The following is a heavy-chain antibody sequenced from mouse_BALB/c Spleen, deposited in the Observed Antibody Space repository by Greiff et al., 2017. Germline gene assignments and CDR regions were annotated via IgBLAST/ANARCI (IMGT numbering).Heavy chain of an antibody. Sequence: EVKLVESGGGLVKPGGSLKLSCAASGFAFSSYDMSWVRQTPEKRLEWVAYISSGGGSTYYPDTVKGRFTISRDNAKNTLYLQMSSLKSEDTAMYYCARHGGIYYGSSPYAMDYWGQGTSVTVSS. CDR3: ARHGGIYYGSSPYAMDY. D-gene: IGHD1-1*01. J-gene: IGHJ4*01. CDR2: ISSGGGST. CDR1: GFAFSSYD. V-gene: IGHV5-12-1*01.